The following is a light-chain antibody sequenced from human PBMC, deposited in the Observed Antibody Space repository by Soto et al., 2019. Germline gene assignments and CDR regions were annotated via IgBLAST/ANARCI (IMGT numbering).Light chain of an antibody. CDR1: QVTSRY. V-gene: IGKV3-20*01. Sequence: ENVLTQSPGTLSLSPGERATLSCEASQVTSRYLSWYQQRPGQAPRLLIYGASSRTTGIPDRFSGSGSGTDFTLTISRLEPEDFAVYYCQQYSTSPISFGQGTRLEIK. J-gene: IGKJ5*01. CDR3: QQYSTSPIS. CDR2: GAS.